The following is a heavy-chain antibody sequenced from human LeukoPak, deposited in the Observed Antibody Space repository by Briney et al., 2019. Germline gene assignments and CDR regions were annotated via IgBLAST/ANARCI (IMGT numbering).Heavy chain of an antibody. Sequence: PGGSLRLSCAASGFTFSSDWMSWVRQAPGKGLEWVANIKQDGSEKYYVDSVKGRFTISRDNAKNSLYLQMNSLRAEDTAVYYCARGSTWTTVTTFDYWGQGTLVTVSS. V-gene: IGHV3-7*01. CDR2: IKQDGSEK. CDR3: ARGSTWTTVTTFDY. D-gene: IGHD4-17*01. CDR1: GFTFSSDW. J-gene: IGHJ4*02.